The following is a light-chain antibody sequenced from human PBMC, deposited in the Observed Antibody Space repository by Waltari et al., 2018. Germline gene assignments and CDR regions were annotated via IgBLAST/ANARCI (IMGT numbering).Light chain of an antibody. Sequence: DIVMTQSPASLAVSLGERATVNCKSSQSVLYSSNNKSYLAWYQQRPGQPPKLLIYWASTRESGVPDRFSGSGSGTEFTLTISSLQAEDVAVYYCQQYYSTPITFGPGTKVDIK. V-gene: IGKV4-1*01. CDR3: QQYYSTPIT. J-gene: IGKJ3*01. CDR2: WAS. CDR1: QSVLYSSNNKSY.